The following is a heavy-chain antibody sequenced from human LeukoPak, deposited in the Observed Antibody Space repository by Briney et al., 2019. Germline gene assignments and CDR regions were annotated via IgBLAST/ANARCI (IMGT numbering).Heavy chain of an antibody. V-gene: IGHV4-59*01. CDR1: GGSISSYY. Sequence: NPSETLSLTCTVSGGSISSYYWSWIRQPPGKGLEWIGYIYYSGSTNYNPSLKSRVTISVDTSKNQFSLKLSSVTAADTAVYYCARSVYYGMDVWGQGTTVTVSS. CDR2: IYYSGST. CDR3: ARSVYYGMDV. J-gene: IGHJ6*02. D-gene: IGHD5/OR15-5a*01.